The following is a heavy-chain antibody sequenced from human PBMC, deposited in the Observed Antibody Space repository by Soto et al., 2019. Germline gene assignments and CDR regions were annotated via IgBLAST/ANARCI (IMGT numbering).Heavy chain of an antibody. V-gene: IGHV2-26*01. D-gene: IGHD4-17*01. CDR3: ARMNVDSSQFYYAMDV. CDR2: IFSDHER. J-gene: IGHJ6*02. CDR1: GFSLTTGKMG. Sequence: SGPTLVNPTETLKLTCTVSGFSLTTGKMGVSWIRQPPGKALEWLAHIFSDHERSYSTSLQGRLTISKDTSGSQVVLSMTNVDPVDTATYYCARMNVDSSQFYYAMDVWGQGTTVTVSS.